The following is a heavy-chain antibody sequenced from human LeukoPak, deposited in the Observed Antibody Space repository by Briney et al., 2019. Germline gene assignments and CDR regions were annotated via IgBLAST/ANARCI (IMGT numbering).Heavy chain of an antibody. Sequence: GGSLRLSCAASGFTFSSYSMHWVRQAPGKGLEYVSGISSNGGSTNYANSVKGRFTISRDNSKNTLYLQMGSLRVEDMAVYYCARDLRGSNAYWGQGTLITVSS. D-gene: IGHD1-26*01. V-gene: IGHV3-64*01. CDR1: GFTFSSYS. CDR2: ISSNGGST. J-gene: IGHJ4*02. CDR3: ARDLRGSNAY.